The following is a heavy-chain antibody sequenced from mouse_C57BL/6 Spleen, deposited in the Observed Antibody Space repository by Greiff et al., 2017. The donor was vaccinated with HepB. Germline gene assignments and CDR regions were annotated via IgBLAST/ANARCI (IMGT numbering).Heavy chain of an antibody. J-gene: IGHJ3*01. Sequence: VQLQESGAELVKPGASVKISCKASGYAFSSYWMNWVKQRPGKGLEWIGQIYPGDGDTNYNGKFKGKATLTADKSSSTAYMQLSSLTSEDSAVYFCARGEYYGSSPGWFAYWGQGTLVTVSA. CDR1: GYAFSSYW. D-gene: IGHD1-1*01. CDR3: ARGEYYGSSPGWFAY. CDR2: IYPGDGDT. V-gene: IGHV1-80*01.